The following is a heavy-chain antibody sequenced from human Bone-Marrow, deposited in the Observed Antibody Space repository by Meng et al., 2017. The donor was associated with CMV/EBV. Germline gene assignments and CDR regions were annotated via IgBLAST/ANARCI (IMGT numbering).Heavy chain of an antibody. CDR2: IKQDGSEK. V-gene: IGHV3-7*03. Sequence: GESLKISCAASGFTFSSYWMSWVRQAPGKGLEWVANIKQDGSEKYYVDSVKGRFTISRDNAKNSLYLQMNSLRSEDTAVYYCARGNSGSHLDYWGQGTLVAVSS. D-gene: IGHD1-26*01. CDR3: ARGNSGSHLDY. CDR1: GFTFSSYW. J-gene: IGHJ4*02.